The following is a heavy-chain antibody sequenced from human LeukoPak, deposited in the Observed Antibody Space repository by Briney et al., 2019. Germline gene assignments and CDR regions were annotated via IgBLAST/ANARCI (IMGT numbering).Heavy chain of an antibody. CDR3: ARGALDTKTRFDY. V-gene: IGHV4-59*01. CDR2: IYYSGST. Sequence: SETLSPTCTVSGGSISSYYWSWIRQPPGKGLEWIGYIYYSGSTKYNPSLKSRVTISVDASKNQFSLRLSSLTAADTAVYYCARGALDTKTRFDYWGQGTLVTVSS. D-gene: IGHD5-18*01. J-gene: IGHJ4*02. CDR1: GGSISSYY.